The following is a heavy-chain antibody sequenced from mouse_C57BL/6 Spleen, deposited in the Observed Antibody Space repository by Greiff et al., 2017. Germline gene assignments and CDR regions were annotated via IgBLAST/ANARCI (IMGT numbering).Heavy chain of an antibody. CDR1: GFTFSSYA. CDR2: ISDGGSYT. D-gene: IGHD1-1*01. CDR3: ARDPTTVVALSYWYFDV. V-gene: IGHV5-4*01. J-gene: IGHJ1*03. Sequence: EVQVVESGGGLVKPGGSLKLSCAASGFTFSSYAMSWVRQTPEKRLEWVATISDGGSYTYYPDNVKGRFTISRDNAKNNLYLQMSHLKSEDTAMYYCARDPTTVVALSYWYFDVWGTGTTVTVSS.